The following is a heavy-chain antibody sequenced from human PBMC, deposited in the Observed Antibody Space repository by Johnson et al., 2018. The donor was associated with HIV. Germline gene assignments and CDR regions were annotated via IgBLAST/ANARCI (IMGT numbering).Heavy chain of an antibody. CDR2: IKQDGTEK. D-gene: IGHD6-13*01. V-gene: IGHV3-7*01. CDR3: AKDVGTAAGTLQGAFDI. J-gene: IGHJ3*02. CDR1: GFTFNSYW. Sequence: VQLVESGGGLVQPGGSLRLSRAASGFTFNSYWMTWVRQAPGKGLEWVADIKQDGTEKYYLDSVKGRFTIARDNARNTLYLQRNGRRADDTAVYYCAKDVGTAAGTLQGAFDIWGQGTMVTVSS.